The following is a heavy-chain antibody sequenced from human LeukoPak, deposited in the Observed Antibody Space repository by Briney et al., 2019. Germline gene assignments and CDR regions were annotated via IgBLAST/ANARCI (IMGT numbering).Heavy chain of an antibody. J-gene: IGHJ4*02. V-gene: IGHV4-59*01. CDR1: GGSISSYY. CDR3: ARDPSDSSGYGEFDY. CDR2: IYYSGST. D-gene: IGHD3-22*01. Sequence: PSETLSLTCTVSGGSISSYYWSWIRQPPGKGLEWIGFIYYSGSTNYNPSLKSRVNISVDTSKNQFSLKLSSVTAADTAVYYCARDPSDSSGYGEFDYWGQGTLVTVSS.